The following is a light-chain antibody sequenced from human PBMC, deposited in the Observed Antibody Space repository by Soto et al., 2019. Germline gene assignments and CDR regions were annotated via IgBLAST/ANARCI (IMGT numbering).Light chain of an antibody. V-gene: IGLV2-14*01. J-gene: IGLJ1*01. Sequence: QSVLTQPASVSGSPGQSITISCTGTSSDVGGYKPVSWYQHHPGKAPKLMIYEVSNRPSGVSNRFSGSKSGYTASLTISGLQAEDEADYYCNSQRSSGTRVFGTGTKLTVL. CDR2: EVS. CDR1: SSDVGGYKP. CDR3: NSQRSSGTRV.